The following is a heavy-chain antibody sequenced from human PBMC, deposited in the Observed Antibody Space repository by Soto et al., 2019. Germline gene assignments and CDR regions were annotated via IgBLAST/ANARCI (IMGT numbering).Heavy chain of an antibody. CDR3: ARERYCSSTSFQLGDY. V-gene: IGHV1-69*08. CDR1: GGTFSSYT. J-gene: IGHJ4*02. Sequence: QVQLVQSGAEVKKPGSSVKVSRKASGGTFSSYTISWVRQAPGQGLEWMGRIIPILGIANYAQKFQGRVTITADKSTSTAYMELSSLRSEDTAVYYCARERYCSSTSFQLGDYWGQGTLFTVSS. D-gene: IGHD2-2*01. CDR2: IIPILGIA.